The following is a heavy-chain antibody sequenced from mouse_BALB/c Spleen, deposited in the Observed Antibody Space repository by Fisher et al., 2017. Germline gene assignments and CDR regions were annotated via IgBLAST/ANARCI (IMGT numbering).Heavy chain of an antibody. Sequence: KFKGKATLTVDTSSSTAYMQLSSLASEDSAVYYCARGTMMDYWGRGTSVTVSS. D-gene: IGHD1-1*02. J-gene: IGHJ4*01. V-gene: IGHV1-50*01. CDR3: ARGTMMDY.